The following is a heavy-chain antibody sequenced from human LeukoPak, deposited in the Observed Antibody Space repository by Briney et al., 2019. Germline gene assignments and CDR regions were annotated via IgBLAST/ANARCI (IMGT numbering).Heavy chain of an antibody. Sequence: GGSLRLSCAASGFTFNNYGMHWVRQAPGKGLEWVAVISYDGNVKYYTDSVKGRFTISRDNSKNTLYLQMNSLRAEDTAVYYCAKDRTGGWPLYDWGQGTLVTVSS. CDR3: AKDRTGGWPLYD. CDR2: ISYDGNVK. CDR1: GFTFNNYG. V-gene: IGHV3-30*18. J-gene: IGHJ4*02. D-gene: IGHD6-19*01.